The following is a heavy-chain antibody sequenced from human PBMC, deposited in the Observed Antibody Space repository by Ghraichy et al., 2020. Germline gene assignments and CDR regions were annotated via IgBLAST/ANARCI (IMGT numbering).Heavy chain of an antibody. CDR1: GFTFSSYA. J-gene: IGHJ6*02. V-gene: IGHV3-23*01. Sequence: GSLRLSCAASGFTFSSYAMSWVRQAPGKGLEWVSAISGSGGSTYYADSVKGRFTISRDNSKNTLYLQMNSLRAEDTAVYYCAKARGYCSSTSCRHYYYYGMDVWGQGTTVTVSS. CDR3: AKARGYCSSTSCRHYYYYGMDV. D-gene: IGHD2-2*01. CDR2: ISGSGGST.